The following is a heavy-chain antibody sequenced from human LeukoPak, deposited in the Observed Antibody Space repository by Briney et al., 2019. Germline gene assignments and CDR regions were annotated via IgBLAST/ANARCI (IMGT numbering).Heavy chain of an antibody. J-gene: IGHJ4*02. CDR2: IKPDGIEN. CDR1: GFTFSNYW. CDR3: ATLYSDF. Sequence: GGSLRLSCAASGFTFSNYWMTWVRQAPGKGLEWVATIKPDGIENYYVDSVKGRFTISRDDAKNSLYLQTNSLRAEDTAVYYCATLYSDFWGQGALVTVSS. D-gene: IGHD1-26*01. V-gene: IGHV3-7*05.